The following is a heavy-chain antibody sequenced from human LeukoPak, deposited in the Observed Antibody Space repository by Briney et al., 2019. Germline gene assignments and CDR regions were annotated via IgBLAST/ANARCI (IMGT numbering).Heavy chain of an antibody. Sequence: PGGSLRLSCAASRFTFSSYWMTWVRQAPGKGLEWVATIKQDGSEQYYVDSVKGRFTISRDNAKNSLYLQMNSLRAEDTAVYYCAREMGTGIAVAGPFDYWGQGTLVTVSS. CDR2: IKQDGSEQ. CDR1: RFTFSSYW. J-gene: IGHJ4*02. D-gene: IGHD6-19*01. CDR3: AREMGTGIAVAGPFDY. V-gene: IGHV3-7*01.